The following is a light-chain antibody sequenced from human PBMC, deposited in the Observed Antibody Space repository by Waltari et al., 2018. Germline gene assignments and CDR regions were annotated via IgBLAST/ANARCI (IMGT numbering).Light chain of an antibody. CDR3: QTWGTGIWV. CDR1: SEHSNYA. J-gene: IGLJ3*02. CDR2: VTSSGDY. V-gene: IGLV4-69*01. Sequence: QLVLTQAPSASASPGASVKLTCTLSSEHSNYAVARHQHQPDRSPRYLMKVTSSGDYTKEDGIPGRFSGSSSGAERYLTISSLQSEDEADYYCQTWGTGIWVFGGGTKVTVL.